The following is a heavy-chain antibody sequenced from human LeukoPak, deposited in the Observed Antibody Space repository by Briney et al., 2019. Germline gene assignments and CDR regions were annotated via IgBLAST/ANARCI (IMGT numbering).Heavy chain of an antibody. V-gene: IGHV4-59*11. CDR1: GGSISSHY. D-gene: IGHD6-19*01. CDR2: IYYSGST. CDR3: ARDQNFFRNGWGNWFDP. Sequence: SETLSLTCTVSGGSISSHYWSWIRQPPGKGLEWIGYIYYSGSTNYNPSLKSRVTISVDTSKNQFSLKLSSVTAAGTGVYCCARDQNFFRNGWGNWFDPWGQGTLVTVSS. J-gene: IGHJ5*02.